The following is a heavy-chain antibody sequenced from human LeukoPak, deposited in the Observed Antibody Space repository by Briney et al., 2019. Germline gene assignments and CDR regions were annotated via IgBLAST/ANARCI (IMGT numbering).Heavy chain of an antibody. CDR2: ISSSGSPI. CDR1: GFTFSSYE. V-gene: IGHV3-48*03. Sequence: GGSLSLSCALSGFTFSSYEMNWVRQAPGEGREWISYISSSGSPIFYGDSLTGRFTLSRDNAKHSLYVQTNSVRAEDTSIYLCAPFYCESSGYSNWVQGTLATVSS. D-gene: IGHD3-22*01. J-gene: IGHJ4*02. CDR3: APFYCESSGYSN.